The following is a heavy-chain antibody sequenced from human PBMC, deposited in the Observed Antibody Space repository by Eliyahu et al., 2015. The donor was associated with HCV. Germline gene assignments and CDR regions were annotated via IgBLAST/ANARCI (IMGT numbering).Heavy chain of an antibody. CDR1: GGSFSGYY. CDR3: ARGSLATSVEMATITRVYFDY. CDR2: IKHSGST. D-gene: IGHD5-24*01. J-gene: IGHJ4*02. V-gene: IGHV4-34*01. Sequence: QVQLQQWDAGLLKPSETLSLTCAVYGGSFSGYYWSWIRQPPGKGLEWIGEIKHSGSTNYNPSLKSRVTISVDTSKNQFSLKLSSVTAADTAVYYCARGSLATSVEMATITRVYFDYWGQGTLVTVSS.